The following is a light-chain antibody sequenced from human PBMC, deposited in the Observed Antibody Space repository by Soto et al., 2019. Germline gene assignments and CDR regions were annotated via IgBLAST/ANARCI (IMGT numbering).Light chain of an antibody. CDR3: QHYDNWPPRLT. CDR2: GAS. V-gene: IGKV3D-15*01. CDR1: QSVSTY. J-gene: IGKJ4*01. Sequence: EIVMTQSPATLSVSPGEGVTLSCRASQSVSTYLAWYQQKPGQAPRLIIYGASKRASGVPARFSGSGSGTDFPPTNISLESEDFAVYYCQHYDNWPPRLTFGGGNKVEMK.